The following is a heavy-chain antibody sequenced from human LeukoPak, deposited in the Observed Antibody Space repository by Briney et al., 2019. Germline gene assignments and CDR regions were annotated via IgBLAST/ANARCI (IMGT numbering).Heavy chain of an antibody. CDR2: ITGSTNYI. V-gene: IGHV3-21*01. J-gene: IGHJ4*02. D-gene: IGHD2-2*01. Sequence: GGSLRLSCAASGFPLSGYSMNWVRQAPGKGLEWVSSITGSTNYIYYADSVKGRFTISRDNAKNSLYLQMNSLRAEDTAVYYCARVGYCSSSTCRNYFDYWGQGTLATVSS. CDR3: ARVGYCSSSTCRNYFDY. CDR1: GFPLSGYS.